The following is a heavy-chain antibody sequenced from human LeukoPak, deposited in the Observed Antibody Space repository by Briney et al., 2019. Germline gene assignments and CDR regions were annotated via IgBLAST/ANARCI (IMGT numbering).Heavy chain of an antibody. Sequence: GGSLRLSCAVSGFTFDDYGMNWVRQTPGKALEWVSAISGTGDSIYYADSVKGRFTISRDNSQNILYLQMNSLRAEDTAVYYCAKWGCSGGSCYPFDYWGQGTLVTVSS. CDR3: AKWGCSGGSCYPFDY. V-gene: IGHV3-23*01. J-gene: IGHJ4*02. D-gene: IGHD2-15*01. CDR2: ISGTGDSI. CDR1: GFTFDDYG.